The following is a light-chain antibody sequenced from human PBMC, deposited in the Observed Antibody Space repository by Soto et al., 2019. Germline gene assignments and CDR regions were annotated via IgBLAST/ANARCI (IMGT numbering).Light chain of an antibody. Sequence: HSVLPQLASAYRLPRRSVSISYSGTSSDVGGYNYVSWHQQHPGKAPKLMIYEVSKRPSGVPDRFSGSKSGNTASLIVSGLQAEDEADYYCSSYAGSNNFVFGTGTKVTVL. J-gene: IGLJ1*01. CDR2: EVS. CDR3: SSYAGSNNFV. V-gene: IGLV2-8*02. CDR1: SSDVGGYNY.